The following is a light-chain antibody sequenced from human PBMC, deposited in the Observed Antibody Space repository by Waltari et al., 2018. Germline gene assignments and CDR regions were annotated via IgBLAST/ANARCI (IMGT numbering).Light chain of an antibody. Sequence: QLVLTQSPSASASLGASVKLTCTLSSGHSSNLIAWLQQQPKKGPRFLMKVNSDGSHSKGDEMPDRFSVSSSGADRYLTISSLQSEDEADYYCQTGGHGTWVFGGGTKLTVL. CDR3: QTGGHGTWV. J-gene: IGLJ3*02. V-gene: IGLV4-69*01. CDR2: VNSDGSH. CDR1: SGHSSNL.